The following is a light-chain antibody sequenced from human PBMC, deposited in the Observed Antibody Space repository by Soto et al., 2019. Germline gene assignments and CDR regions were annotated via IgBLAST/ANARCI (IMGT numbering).Light chain of an antibody. CDR2: TLS. Sequence: DIVMTETPLSLSVPPGAPASSSCRSSPSPLDSDDGNTYLEWYMQTPGQSPQXXSYTLSYRASGVPDRFSGSGSGTDFTLKISRVEAEDVGVYYCMQRIEFPITFGQGTRLEIK. V-gene: IGKV2-40*01. J-gene: IGKJ5*01. CDR3: MQRIEFPIT. CDR1: PSPLDSDDGNTY.